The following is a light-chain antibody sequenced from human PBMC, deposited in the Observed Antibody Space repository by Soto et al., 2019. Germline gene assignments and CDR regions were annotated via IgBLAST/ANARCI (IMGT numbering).Light chain of an antibody. J-gene: IGKJ1*01. CDR3: QQRSNCLWT. CDR2: DAS. CDR1: KSVSSSY. V-gene: IGKV3-11*01. Sequence: IVLTQSPSTLSFTPGERANLSCRDSKSVSSSYLAGYQQTPGRAPRLLIYDASNRATGIPARFSGSGSGTDFTLTISSLEPEDFAIYYCQQRSNCLWTFGQGTKVDIK.